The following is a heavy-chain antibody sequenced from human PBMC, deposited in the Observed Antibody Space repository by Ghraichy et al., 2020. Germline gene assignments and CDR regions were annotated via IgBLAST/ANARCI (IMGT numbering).Heavy chain of an antibody. CDR3: ASGVVVTAIGVFDY. D-gene: IGHD2-21*02. CDR1: GFTFSSYA. Sequence: GESLNISCAASGFTFSSYAMSWVRQAPGKGLEWVSAISGSGGSTYYADSVKGRFTISRDNSKNTLYLQMNSLRAEDTAVYYCASGVVVTAIGVFDYWGQGTLVTVSS. V-gene: IGHV3-23*01. J-gene: IGHJ4*02. CDR2: ISGSGGST.